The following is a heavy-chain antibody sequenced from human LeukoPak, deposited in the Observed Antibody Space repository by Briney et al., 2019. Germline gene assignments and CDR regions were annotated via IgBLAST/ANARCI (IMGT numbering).Heavy chain of an antibody. CDR1: GVTLSSYW. V-gene: IGHV3-74*01. J-gene: IGHJ3*02. CDR3: ATTVAGTRNAFDI. Sequence: GGSLRLSCAASGVTLSSYWMHWVRRAPGKGLVWVSRINSDGSSTNYADSVKGRFTISRDNAKNTLYLQMNSLRAEDTAVYYCATTVAGTRNAFDIWGQGTTVTVSS. D-gene: IGHD6-19*01. CDR2: INSDGSST.